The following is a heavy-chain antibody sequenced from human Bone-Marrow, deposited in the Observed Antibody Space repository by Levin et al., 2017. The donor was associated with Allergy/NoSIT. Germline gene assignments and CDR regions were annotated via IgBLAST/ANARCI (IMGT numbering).Heavy chain of an antibody. CDR3: ASDPYYDTSGFYSQKFDF. J-gene: IGHJ4*02. V-gene: IGHV3-74*01. CDR2: INSDGRST. Sequence: GESLKISCAASGFIFSSYWMHWVRQVPGEGMVWVASINSDGRSTSYADSVKGRFTISRDNAKNTLYLQMNSLRSEDTAVYYCASDPYYDTSGFYSQKFDFWGQGTLVTVSS. CDR1: GFIFSSYW. D-gene: IGHD3-22*01.